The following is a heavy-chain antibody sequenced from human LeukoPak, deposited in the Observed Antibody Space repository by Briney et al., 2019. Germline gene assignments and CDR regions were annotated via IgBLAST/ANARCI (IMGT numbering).Heavy chain of an antibody. V-gene: IGHV3-23*05. CDR2: IGSDNKP. CDR3: ARVPHYYVAMDV. CDR1: GFTFTAYA. J-gene: IGHJ6*04. Sequence: PGGSLRLSCAPSGFTFTAYAMTGVGQAPGKGREWVSSIGSDNKPHYSESLTARCAISKHNTKSIPFLPLNSATAEATALYFCARVPHYYVAMDVWGEGTTATVSS. D-gene: IGHD3-10*02.